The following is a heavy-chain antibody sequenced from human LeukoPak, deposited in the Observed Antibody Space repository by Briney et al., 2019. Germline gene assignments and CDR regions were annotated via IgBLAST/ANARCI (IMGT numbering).Heavy chain of an antibody. CDR1: GFTFDDYA. Sequence: GGSLRLSCAASGFTFDDYAMHWVRQAPGKCLEWVSGISWNSGSIGYADSVKGRFTISRDNSKNTLYLQMNSLRAEDTAVYYCARDPASWTYYDSSGYYDYWGQGTLVTVSS. CDR3: ARDPASWTYYDSSGYYDY. J-gene: IGHJ4*02. D-gene: IGHD3-22*01. V-gene: IGHV3-9*01. CDR2: ISWNSGSI.